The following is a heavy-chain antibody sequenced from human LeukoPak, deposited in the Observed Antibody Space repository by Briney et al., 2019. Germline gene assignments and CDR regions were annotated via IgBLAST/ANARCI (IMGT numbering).Heavy chain of an antibody. J-gene: IGHJ4*02. CDR1: GFTFSSYS. CDR3: ARGGGYCSSTSCYYFDS. V-gene: IGHV3-21*01. CDR2: ISSTGNYI. Sequence: GGSLRLSCEASGFTFSSYSMNWVRQAPRKGRGWVSSISSTGNYIYYADSVKGRFTVSRDNAKKSLYLQMNSLRAEDTAVYYCARGGGYCSSTSCYYFDSWGQGTLVTVSS. D-gene: IGHD2-2*01.